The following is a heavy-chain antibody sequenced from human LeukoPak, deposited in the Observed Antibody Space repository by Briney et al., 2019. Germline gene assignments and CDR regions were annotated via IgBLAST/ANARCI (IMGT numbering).Heavy chain of an antibody. CDR1: GFTFSSYS. Sequence: GGSLRLSCAASGFTFSSYSMNWVRQAPGKGLEWVSYISSSRSTIYYADSVKGRLTISRDNAKNSLYLQMNSLRAEDTAVYYCARGYYYDSSGYYGRFDYWGQGTLVTVSS. V-gene: IGHV3-48*04. CDR2: ISSSRSTI. D-gene: IGHD3-22*01. J-gene: IGHJ4*02. CDR3: ARGYYYDSSGYYGRFDY.